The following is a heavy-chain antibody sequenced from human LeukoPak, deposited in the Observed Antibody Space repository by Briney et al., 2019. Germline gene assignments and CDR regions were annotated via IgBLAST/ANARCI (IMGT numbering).Heavy chain of an antibody. J-gene: IGHJ6*02. D-gene: IGHD6-19*01. CDR1: GGSISSYY. CDR2: IYTSGST. Sequence: SETLSLTCTVSGGSISSYYWSWIRQPAGKGLEWIGRIYTSGSTNYSPSLKSRVTMSVDTSKNQFSLKLSSVTAADTAVYYCARDRSYSSGWHDYNGMDVWGQGTTVTVSS. CDR3: ARDRSYSSGWHDYNGMDV. V-gene: IGHV4-4*07.